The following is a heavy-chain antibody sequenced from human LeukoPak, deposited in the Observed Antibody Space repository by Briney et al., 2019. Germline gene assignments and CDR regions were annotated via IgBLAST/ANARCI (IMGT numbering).Heavy chain of an antibody. CDR1: GGSFSGYY. V-gene: IGHV4-34*01. Sequence: PSETLSLTCAVYGGSFSGYYWGWIRQPPGKGLEWIGEINHSGSTNYNPSLKSRVTISVDTSKNQFSLKLSSVTAADTAVYYCARGGTIFGVVTYDLYYYYGMDVWGQGTTVTVSS. CDR2: INHSGST. J-gene: IGHJ6*02. CDR3: ARGGTIFGVVTYDLYYYYGMDV. D-gene: IGHD3-3*01.